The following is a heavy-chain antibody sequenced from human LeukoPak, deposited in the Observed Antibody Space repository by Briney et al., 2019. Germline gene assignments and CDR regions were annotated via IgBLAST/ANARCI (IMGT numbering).Heavy chain of an antibody. V-gene: IGHV1-69*05. J-gene: IGHJ4*02. Sequence: SVKVSCKASGGTFSSYAINWVRQAPGQGLEWMGGIIPIFGTANYAQKLQGRVTMTTDTSTSTAYMELRSLRSDDTAVYYCARDFFPDYYDSSGYYSFDYWGQGTLVTVSS. D-gene: IGHD3-22*01. CDR1: GGTFSSYA. CDR3: ARDFFPDYYDSSGYYSFDY. CDR2: IIPIFGTA.